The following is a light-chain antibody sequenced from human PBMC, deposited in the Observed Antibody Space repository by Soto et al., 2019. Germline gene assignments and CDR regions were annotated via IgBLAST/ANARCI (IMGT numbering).Light chain of an antibody. CDR3: QQANSFPG. J-gene: IGKJ4*01. CDR1: QGLSSW. V-gene: IGKV1-12*01. CDR2: AAS. Sequence: DIQMTQSPSSVSASVGDSVTITCRASQGLSSWLAWYQQKPGKAPKLLIYAASSLQSGVPSRFSGSGSGTDFTLTISSLQPEVFATYYCQQANSFPGFGGGTKVEIK.